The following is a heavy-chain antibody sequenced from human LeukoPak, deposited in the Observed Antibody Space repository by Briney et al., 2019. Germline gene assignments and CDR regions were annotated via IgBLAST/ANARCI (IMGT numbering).Heavy chain of an antibody. CDR2: ISSSSSYI. V-gene: IGHV3-21*01. J-gene: IGHJ6*02. CDR3: AGDGDIVVVNGMDV. Sequence: GGSLRLSCAASGFTFSSYSMNWVRQAPGKGLEWVSSISSSSSYIYYADSVKGRFTISRDNAKNSLYLQMNSLRAEDTAVYYCAGDGDIVVVNGMDVWGQGTTVTVSS. D-gene: IGHD2-15*01. CDR1: GFTFSSYS.